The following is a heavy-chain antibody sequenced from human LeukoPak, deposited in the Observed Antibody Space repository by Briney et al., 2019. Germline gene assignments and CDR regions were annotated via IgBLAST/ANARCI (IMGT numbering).Heavy chain of an antibody. CDR3: ARGPTSSSSSGENY. V-gene: IGHV4-4*07. J-gene: IGHJ4*02. CDR1: GGSISIQY. CDR2: IYTSEST. D-gene: IGHD6-6*01. Sequence: TSETLSLTRTVAGGSISIQYWSWIRQPAGEGREWMGRIYTSESTNYNPSLKSRVTISVDRSKNPFSLKLSSVTAADTAVYYCARGPTSSSSSGENYWGQGTLVTVSS.